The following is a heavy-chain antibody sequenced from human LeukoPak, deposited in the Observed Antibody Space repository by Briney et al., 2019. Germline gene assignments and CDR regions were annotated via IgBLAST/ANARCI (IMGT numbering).Heavy chain of an antibody. Sequence: PGGSLRLSCAASGFIDSSNYMTWVRQAPGKGLEWLSVIYSGGDTYYADSVKGRFTISRDNSKNTLYLQMNSLRAEDTAVYYCARRSGEGYFDCWGQGTLVTVSS. CDR3: ARRSGEGYFDC. J-gene: IGHJ4*02. CDR1: GFIDSSNY. V-gene: IGHV3-66*01. CDR2: IYSGGDT. D-gene: IGHD1-26*01.